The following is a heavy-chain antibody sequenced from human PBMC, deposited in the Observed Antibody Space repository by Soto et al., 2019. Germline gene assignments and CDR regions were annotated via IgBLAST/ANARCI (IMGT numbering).Heavy chain of an antibody. J-gene: IGHJ6*02. Sequence: EVQLVQSGAEVKKPGESLKISCRDSGHRNNFITYWIAWVRQMPGGGLEWIGIIYPGDSETRYSPSFQGQVTMSADRSINTAYLHWNSLKASDTATYFCARHVPSSPNGLDVWGQGTTVSVSS. D-gene: IGHD6-6*01. V-gene: IGHV5-51*01. CDR1: GHRNNFITYW. CDR2: IYPGDSET. CDR3: ARHVPSSPNGLDV.